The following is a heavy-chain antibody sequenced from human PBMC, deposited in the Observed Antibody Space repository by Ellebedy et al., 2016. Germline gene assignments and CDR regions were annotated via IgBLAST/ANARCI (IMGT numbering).Heavy chain of an antibody. D-gene: IGHD3-22*01. Sequence: GSLRLXCTVYGGSFSATSWSWIRQPPGKGLEWIGEVSSYEGTNYNPSLKSRVTMYVDTSKSQFSLKLTSVTAADTAVYFCATGLDRAKTGYWGQGTLVTVPS. CDR1: GGSFSATS. V-gene: IGHV4-34*01. J-gene: IGHJ4*02. CDR2: VSSYEGT. CDR3: ATGLDRAKTGY.